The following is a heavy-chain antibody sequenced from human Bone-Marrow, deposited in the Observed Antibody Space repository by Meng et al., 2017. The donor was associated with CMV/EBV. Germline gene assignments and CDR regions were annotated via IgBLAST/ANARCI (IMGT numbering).Heavy chain of an antibody. Sequence: SGCTFSSYAISWVRQAPGQGLEWMGGIIPIFGTANYAQKFQGRVTITTDESTSTAYMELSSLRSEDTAVYYCARDGGGGNYYYGMDVWGQGTTVTVSS. V-gene: IGHV1-69*05. CDR1: GCTFSSYA. D-gene: IGHD3-16*01. CDR3: ARDGGGGNYYYGMDV. CDR2: IIPIFGTA. J-gene: IGHJ6*02.